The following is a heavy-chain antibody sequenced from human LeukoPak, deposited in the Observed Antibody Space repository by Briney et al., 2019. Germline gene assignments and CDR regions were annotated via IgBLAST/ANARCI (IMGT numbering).Heavy chain of an antibody. CDR1: GYTFTGYY. Sequence: ASVKVSCKASGYTFTGYYMHWVRQAPGQGLEWMGWINPNSGGTNYAQKFQGRVTMTRDTSISTAYMKLSRLRSDDTAVYYCARDEKEARYYDILTGYREYNWFDPWGQGTLVTVSS. CDR3: ARDEKEARYYDILTGYREYNWFDP. J-gene: IGHJ5*02. D-gene: IGHD3-9*01. CDR2: INPNSGGT. V-gene: IGHV1-2*02.